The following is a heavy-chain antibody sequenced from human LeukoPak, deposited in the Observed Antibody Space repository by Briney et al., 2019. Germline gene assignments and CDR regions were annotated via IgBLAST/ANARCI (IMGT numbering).Heavy chain of an antibody. CDR2: VSGSGGNT. Sequence: GGSLRLSCAASGFTFSNYAMSWVRQAPGKGLEWVSTVSGSGGNTYYADSVKGRFAISRDNSKSMLFLQLNSLRAEDTALYYCARDLHYYVAMDVWGQGTTVTVSS. CDR1: GFTFSNYA. J-gene: IGHJ6*02. D-gene: IGHD3-10*02. V-gene: IGHV3-23*01. CDR3: ARDLHYYVAMDV.